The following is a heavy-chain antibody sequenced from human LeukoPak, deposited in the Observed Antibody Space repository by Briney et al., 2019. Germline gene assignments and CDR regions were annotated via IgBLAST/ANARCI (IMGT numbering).Heavy chain of an antibody. D-gene: IGHD3-3*01. V-gene: IGHV4-59*12. J-gene: IGHJ4*02. Sequence: SETLCLTCSVSSGSIDNEHWCWVRQPPGKGLEWIGHTVYRGSNKYNPSLKSRVAISVDTSKNQFSLILISVTAADTAVYYCMSLIFGGAGRGNWGQGTLVTVSS. CDR2: TVYRGSN. CDR1: SGSIDNEH. CDR3: MSLIFGGAGRGN.